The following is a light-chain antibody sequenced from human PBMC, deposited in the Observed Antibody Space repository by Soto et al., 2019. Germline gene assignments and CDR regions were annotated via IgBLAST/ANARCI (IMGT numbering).Light chain of an antibody. CDR3: SSYTTSSTPFYV. CDR1: SSDVGGYNS. J-gene: IGLJ1*01. CDR2: DVN. Sequence: QSVLTQPASVSGSPGQSITISCTGTSSDVGGYNSVSWFQQHPGEAPKLMIYDVNHRPSGVSHRFSGSKSANTASLTISGLQAEDEADYYCSSYTTSSTPFYVFGTGTKVTVL. V-gene: IGLV2-14*03.